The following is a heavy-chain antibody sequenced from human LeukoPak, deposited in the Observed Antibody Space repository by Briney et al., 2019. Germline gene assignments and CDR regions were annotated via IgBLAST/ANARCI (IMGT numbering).Heavy chain of an antibody. CDR1: GGSISSYY. Sequence: SETLSLTCTVSGGSISSYYWSWIRQPPGKGLEWIGYIYYSGSTNYNPSLKSRVTISVDTSKNQFSLKLSSVTAADTAVYYCARDIGSGSYDYWGQGTLVAVSS. D-gene: IGHD3-10*01. CDR3: ARDIGSGSYDY. J-gene: IGHJ4*02. V-gene: IGHV4-59*01. CDR2: IYYSGST.